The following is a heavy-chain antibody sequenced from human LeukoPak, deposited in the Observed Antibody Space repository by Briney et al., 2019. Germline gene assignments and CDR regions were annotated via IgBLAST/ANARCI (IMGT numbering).Heavy chain of an antibody. J-gene: IGHJ4*02. D-gene: IGHD3-10*01. Sequence: GGSLRLSCAAPGFTFSDYYMSWIRQAPGKGLEWVSYISSSGSTIYYADSVKGRFTISRDNAKNSLYLQMNSLRAEDTAVYYCARSLSQYYYGSGSYPNDYWGQGTLVTVSS. CDR3: ARSLSQYYYGSGSYPNDY. CDR2: ISSSGSTI. V-gene: IGHV3-11*01. CDR1: GFTFSDYY.